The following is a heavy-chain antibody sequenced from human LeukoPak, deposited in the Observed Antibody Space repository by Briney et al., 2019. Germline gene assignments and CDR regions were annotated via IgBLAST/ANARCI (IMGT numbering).Heavy chain of an antibody. CDR1: GSTFSSYW. CDR3: ARVDGYCSGGSCYGSDP. V-gene: IGHV3-7*01. D-gene: IGHD2-15*01. J-gene: IGHJ5*02. Sequence: GGSLRLSCAASGSTFSSYWMSWVRQAPGKGLEWVANIKQDGSEKYYVDSVKGRFTISRDNAKNSLYLQMNSLRAEDTAVYYCARVDGYCSGGSCYGSDPWGQGTLVTVSS. CDR2: IKQDGSEK.